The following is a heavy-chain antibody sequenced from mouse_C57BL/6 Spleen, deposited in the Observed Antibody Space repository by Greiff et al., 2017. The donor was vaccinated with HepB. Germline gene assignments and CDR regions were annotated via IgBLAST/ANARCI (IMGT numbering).Heavy chain of an antibody. CDR3: ARKYYGSGGWFAY. CDR1: GYTFTSYW. J-gene: IGHJ3*01. V-gene: IGHV1-50*01. CDR2: IDPSDSYT. Sequence: QVQLKQPGAELVKPGASVKLSCKASGYTFTSYWMQWVKQRPGQGLEWIGEIDPSDSYTNYNQKFKGKATLTVDTSSSTAYMQLSSLTSEDSAVYYCARKYYGSGGWFAYWGQGTLVTVSA. D-gene: IGHD1-1*01.